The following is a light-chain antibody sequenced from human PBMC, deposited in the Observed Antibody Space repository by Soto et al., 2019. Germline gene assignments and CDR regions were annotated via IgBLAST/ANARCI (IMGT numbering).Light chain of an antibody. Sequence: QSALPQPASVSGSPGQSITISCTGTSSDVGAYNHVSWYQQHPGKVPKVMIYEVNNRPSGVSDRFSASKSGNTASLTISGLQAEDEATYYCSSFTSGGTWVFGGGTKLTVL. CDR1: SSDVGAYNH. V-gene: IGLV2-14*03. CDR3: SSFTSGGTWV. J-gene: IGLJ3*02. CDR2: EVN.